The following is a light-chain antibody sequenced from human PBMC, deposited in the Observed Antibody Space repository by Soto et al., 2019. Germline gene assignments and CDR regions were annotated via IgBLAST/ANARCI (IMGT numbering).Light chain of an antibody. V-gene: IGKV1D-13*01. Sequence: AIQLTQSPSSLSASVGDRVTITCRASQGISSALAWYQQKPGKAPKLLIYDASSLESGVPSRFSGSGSGTDFTLTISSLQHEDFATYYCQQFNNYPSFGQGTKVEIK. J-gene: IGKJ1*01. CDR3: QQFNNYPS. CDR2: DAS. CDR1: QGISSA.